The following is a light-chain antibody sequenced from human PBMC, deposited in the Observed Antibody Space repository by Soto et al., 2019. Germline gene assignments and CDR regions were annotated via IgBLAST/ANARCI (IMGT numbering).Light chain of an antibody. CDR2: WAS. V-gene: IGKV4-1*01. J-gene: IGKJ2*01. Sequence: DIVMTQSPDSLGVSLGERATINCKSSQSVLYSSNNKNYLAWYQQKPGQPPKLLIYWASTRESGVPDRFSGSGSGTDFTLTISSLQAEDVAVYYCQQCYTVPYTFGQGTKLEIK. CDR3: QQCYTVPYT. CDR1: QSVLYSSNNKNY.